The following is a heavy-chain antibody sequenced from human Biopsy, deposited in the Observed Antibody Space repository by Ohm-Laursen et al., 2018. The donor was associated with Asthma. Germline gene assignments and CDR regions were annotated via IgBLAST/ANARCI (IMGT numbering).Heavy chain of an antibody. CDR3: ARDFVDSAMDYFDY. Sequence: TLSLTCTVSGGSVSSGSHYWSWIRQPPGKGLEWIGYISYSGSTNYNPSLKSRVTVSVDTSKNQFSLKLSSVTAADTAVYYCARDFVDSAMDYFDYWGQGALVTVS. CDR2: ISYSGST. V-gene: IGHV4-61*01. J-gene: IGHJ4*02. CDR1: GGSVSSGSHY. D-gene: IGHD5-18*01.